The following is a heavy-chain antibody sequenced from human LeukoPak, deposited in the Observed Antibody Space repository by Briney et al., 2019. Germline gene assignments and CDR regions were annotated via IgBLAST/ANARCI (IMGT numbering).Heavy chain of an antibody. Sequence: PGGSLRLSCAASGFTFSSYAMSWVRQAPGKGLEWVSAISGSGGSTYYADSVKGRFTISRDNSKNTLYLQMNSLRAEDAAVYYCAKERVTMVRDVYYYYGMDVWGQGTTVTVSS. D-gene: IGHD3-10*01. CDR3: AKERVTMVRDVYYYYGMDV. CDR1: GFTFSSYA. CDR2: ISGSGGST. V-gene: IGHV3-23*01. J-gene: IGHJ6*02.